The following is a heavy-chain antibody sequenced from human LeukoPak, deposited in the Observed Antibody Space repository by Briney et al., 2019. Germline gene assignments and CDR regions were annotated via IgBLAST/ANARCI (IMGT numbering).Heavy chain of an antibody. V-gene: IGHV3-48*03. D-gene: IGHD3-22*01. CDR2: ISSSGSTI. CDR3: ARADSSGYYLHFDY. J-gene: IGHJ4*02. CDR1: GFTFSSYE. Sequence: PGGSLRLSCAASGFTFSSYEMNWARQAPGKGLEWVSYISSSGSTIYYADSVKGRFTISRDNAKNSLYLQMNSLRAEDTAVYYCARADSSGYYLHFDYWGQGTLVTVSS.